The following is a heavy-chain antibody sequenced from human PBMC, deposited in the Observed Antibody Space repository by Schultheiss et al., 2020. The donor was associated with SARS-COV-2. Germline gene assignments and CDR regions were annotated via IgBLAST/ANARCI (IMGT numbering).Heavy chain of an antibody. Sequence: GGSLRLSCAASGFISRRYGMYWVRQAPGKGLEWVSYISSSGSTIYYADSVKGRFTISRDNSKNTLYLQMNSLRAEDTAVYYCAKFIAARYYYYGMDVWGQGTTVTVSS. CDR3: AKFIAARYYYYGMDV. CDR1: GFISRRYG. D-gene: IGHD6-6*01. CDR2: ISSSGSTI. J-gene: IGHJ6*02. V-gene: IGHV3-48*01.